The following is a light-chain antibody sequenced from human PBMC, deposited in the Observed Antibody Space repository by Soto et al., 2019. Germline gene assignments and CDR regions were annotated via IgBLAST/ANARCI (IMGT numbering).Light chain of an antibody. J-gene: IGKJ1*01. Sequence: EAALTQSPATLSLSPGDRATLSCRASQSVSSYFAWYQQKPGQAPRLLIYGASSRATGIPDRFSGSGSGTQFTLTITSLQPDDFATYYCQFYNSYSRTFGQGTKVDIK. CDR1: QSVSSY. CDR2: GAS. CDR3: QFYNSYSRT. V-gene: IGKV3-11*01.